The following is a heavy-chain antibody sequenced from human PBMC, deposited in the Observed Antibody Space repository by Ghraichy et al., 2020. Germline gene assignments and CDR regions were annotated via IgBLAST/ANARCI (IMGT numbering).Heavy chain of an antibody. J-gene: IGHJ4*02. V-gene: IGHV2-5*02. CDR2: IYWDDDK. D-gene: IGHD3-10*01. Sequence: SGPTLVKPTQTLALTCTFSGFSLSTSGVGVGWIRQPPGKALECLALIYWDDDKRYSPSLKSRLTITKDTSKNQVVLTMTDMDPVDTTTYYCAHRRVGCCGTWDVGVFDYWGQGTLVTVSS. CDR3: AHRRVGCCGTWDVGVFDY. CDR1: GFSLSTSGVG.